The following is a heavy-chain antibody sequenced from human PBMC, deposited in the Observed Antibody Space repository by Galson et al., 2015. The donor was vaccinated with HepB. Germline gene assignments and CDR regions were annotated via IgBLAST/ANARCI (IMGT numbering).Heavy chain of an antibody. Sequence: SVKVSCKASGYTFTTYTIHWVRQAPGQRLEWIGWINAGNGNTKYSQKFKDRVTITRDTSANTVSMKLSSLRSADTAVYCCAREGSGSNYFYYDGMDVWGQGTTVTVSS. V-gene: IGHV1-3*01. CDR3: AREGSGSNYFYYDGMDV. J-gene: IGHJ6*02. CDR2: INAGNGNT. CDR1: GYTFTTYT. D-gene: IGHD1-26*01.